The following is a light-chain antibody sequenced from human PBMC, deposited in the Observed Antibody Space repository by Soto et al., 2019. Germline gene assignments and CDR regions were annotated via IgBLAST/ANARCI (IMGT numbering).Light chain of an antibody. J-gene: IGKJ1*01. CDR2: RAS. CDR1: QSISSW. Sequence: DIQMTQSPSTLSASIGDRVTITCRASQSISSWLAWYQQKPGKVPKLLIYRASTLESGVPSRFSGSRSGTEFTLTINSLQPDDFATYYCQHYNSEGTFGQGTKVEIK. V-gene: IGKV1-5*03. CDR3: QHYNSEGT.